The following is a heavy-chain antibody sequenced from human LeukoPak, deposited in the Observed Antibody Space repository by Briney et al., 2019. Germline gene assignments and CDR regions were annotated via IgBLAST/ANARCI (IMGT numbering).Heavy chain of an antibody. CDR1: GFTFSSYA. CDR2: LSDSGGST. Sequence: GGSLRLSCAASGFTFSSYAMNWVPHAPGKGLEWVSVLSDSGGSTYFADAVKGRFAISRNNSKNTLYLQMKSRRAEDTAVYYCASGGGYCSSTSCYVSDYWGQGTMVTVSS. J-gene: IGHJ4*02. CDR3: ASGGGYCSSTSCYVSDY. V-gene: IGHV3-23*01. D-gene: IGHD2-2*01.